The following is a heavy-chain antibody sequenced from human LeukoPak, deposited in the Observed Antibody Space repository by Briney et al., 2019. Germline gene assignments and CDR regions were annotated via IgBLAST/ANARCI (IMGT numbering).Heavy chain of an antibody. CDR1: GFTFSSYT. J-gene: IGHJ4*02. V-gene: IGHV3-21*01. CDR3: ARGTNAVWHY. D-gene: IGHD2-8*01. CDR2: ISSSGNSM. Sequence: TGGSLRLSCAASGFTFSSYTMNWVRQAPGKGLEWVSSISSSGNSMYYADSVKGRFTISRDNAMNSLYLQMNSLRAEDTAVYYCARGTNAVWHYWGQGTLVTVSS.